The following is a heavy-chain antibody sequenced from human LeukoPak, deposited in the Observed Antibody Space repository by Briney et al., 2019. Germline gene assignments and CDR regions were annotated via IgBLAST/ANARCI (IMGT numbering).Heavy chain of an antibody. D-gene: IGHD2-21*02. CDR1: GFTFGSYS. V-gene: IGHV3-48*04. Sequence: SGGSLRFSCAASGFTFGSYSMNWVRQAPGKGLEWVSYISSSSSTIYYADSVKGRFTVSRDNAKNMLYLEMNSLSAEDTAVYYCARVGSNCGGDCYPYAFDVWGQGTVVTVSS. CDR3: ARVGSNCGGDCYPYAFDV. CDR2: ISSSSSTI. J-gene: IGHJ3*01.